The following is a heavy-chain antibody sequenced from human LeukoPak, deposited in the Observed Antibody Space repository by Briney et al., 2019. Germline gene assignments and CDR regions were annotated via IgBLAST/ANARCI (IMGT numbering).Heavy chain of an antibody. CDR3: ARGGSNYDILTGYSYFDY. Sequence: PGGSLRLSCAASGFTFSSYSMNWVRQAPGKGLEWVSSISSSSSSYIYYADSVKGRFTISRDNAKNSLYLQMNSLRAEDTAVYYCARGGSNYDILTGYSYFDYWGQGTLVTVSS. J-gene: IGHJ4*02. V-gene: IGHV3-21*01. D-gene: IGHD3-9*01. CDR2: ISSSSSSYI. CDR1: GFTFSSYS.